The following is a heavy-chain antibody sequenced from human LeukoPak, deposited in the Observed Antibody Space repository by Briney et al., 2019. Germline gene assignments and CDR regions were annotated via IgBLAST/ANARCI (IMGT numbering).Heavy chain of an antibody. CDR1: GYTFTSYG. CDR3: ARDTLIHSSSWPLDY. V-gene: IGHV1-18*01. D-gene: IGHD6-13*01. Sequence: GASVKVSSKASGYTFTSYGISWVRQAPGQGLEWMGWINTYNGNTNYAQKLQGRVTMTTDTSTSTAYMELWSLRSDDTAVYYCARDTLIHSSSWPLDYWGQGTLVTVSS. J-gene: IGHJ4*02. CDR2: INTYNGNT.